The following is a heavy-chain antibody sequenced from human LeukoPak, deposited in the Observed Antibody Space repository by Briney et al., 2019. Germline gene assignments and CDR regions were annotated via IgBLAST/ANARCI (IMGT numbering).Heavy chain of an antibody. CDR1: GYTVTNYY. CDR3: ARSGMWFSTND. Sequence: ASVKVSCKASGYTVTNYYMHWVRQAPGQGLEWMGMINPSISSRTYAQKFQGRVTVPSDTSTSTVYMEVSSLRSEDTAIYYCARSGMWFSTNDWGQGTLVTVSS. V-gene: IGHV1-46*01. CDR2: INPSISSR. J-gene: IGHJ4*02. D-gene: IGHD2-21*01.